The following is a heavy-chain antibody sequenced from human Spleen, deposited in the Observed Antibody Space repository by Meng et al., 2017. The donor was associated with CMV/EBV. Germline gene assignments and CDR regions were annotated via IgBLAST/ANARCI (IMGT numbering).Heavy chain of an antibody. D-gene: IGHD1-26*01. CDR1: GYTFTSYY. CDR3: ARDTRGQYSADDAFDI. V-gene: IGHV1-8*02. Sequence: ASVKVSCKASGYTFTSYYMHWVRQAPGQGLEWMGWINPNSGNTGYAQKFQGRVTMTRSTSINTAYMELYSLTSEDTAVYYCARDTRGQYSADDAFDIWGQGTMVTVSS. CDR2: INPNSGNT. J-gene: IGHJ3*02.